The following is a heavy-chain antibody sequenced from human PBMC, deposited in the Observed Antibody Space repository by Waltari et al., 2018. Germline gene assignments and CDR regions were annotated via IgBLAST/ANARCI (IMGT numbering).Heavy chain of an antibody. J-gene: IGHJ4*02. D-gene: IGHD2-2*02. Sequence: QVQMVESGGGVVQPGRSLRLPCAASGFNFSSYSLHWVRQAPGKGLEWVALLSDDGSSKYYSESVKGRFTVARDNAKNTVYLQLNSLRVEDTAVYYCAREDICRSTTCYTLDYWGLGTLVTVSS. CDR2: LSDDGSSK. V-gene: IGHV3-30*01. CDR1: GFNFSSYS. CDR3: AREDICRSTTCYTLDY.